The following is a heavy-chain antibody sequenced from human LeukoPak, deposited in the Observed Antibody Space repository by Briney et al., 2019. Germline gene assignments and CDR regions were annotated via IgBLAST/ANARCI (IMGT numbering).Heavy chain of an antibody. CDR1: GGSISSGGYY. V-gene: IGHV4-31*03. J-gene: IGHJ4*02. Sequence: KSSQTLSLTCTVSGGSISSGGYYWRWIRQHPGKGLEWIGYIYYSGSTYYNPSLKSRVTISVDTSKNQFSLKLSSVTAADTAVYYCARDSYSSGDGFDYWGQGTLVTVSS. CDR3: ARDSYSSGDGFDY. CDR2: IYYSGST. D-gene: IGHD6-19*01.